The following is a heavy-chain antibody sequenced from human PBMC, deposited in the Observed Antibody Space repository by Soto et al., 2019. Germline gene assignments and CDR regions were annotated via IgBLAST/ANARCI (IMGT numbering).Heavy chain of an antibody. J-gene: IGHJ4*02. D-gene: IGHD6-19*01. CDR2: ISGSGTST. Sequence: GGSLRLSCVASGFTFGSYGMNWVRQAPGKGLEWVSTISGSGTSTYYADSVKGRFTISRDNSKNTLYLQMNSLRVEDTAVYFCAKPKSVAGTDFDYWGQGTLVTVSS. CDR1: GFTFGSYG. V-gene: IGHV3-23*01. CDR3: AKPKSVAGTDFDY.